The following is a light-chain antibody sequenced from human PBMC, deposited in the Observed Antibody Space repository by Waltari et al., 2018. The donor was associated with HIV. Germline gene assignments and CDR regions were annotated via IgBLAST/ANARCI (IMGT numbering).Light chain of an antibody. J-gene: IGLJ1*01. CDR3: GVWDDSLGGSD. V-gene: IGLV1-47*01. CDR2: RNN. CDR1: SSNIGNNY. Sequence: QSVLTQPPSVSGTPGQRVSISCSGSSSNIGNNYVYWYQQLPGTTPKRLIHRNNQRPSVVHDRCYGSKSGTSASLAISGLRSEDEADYYCGVWDDSLGGSDFGTGTEVTVL.